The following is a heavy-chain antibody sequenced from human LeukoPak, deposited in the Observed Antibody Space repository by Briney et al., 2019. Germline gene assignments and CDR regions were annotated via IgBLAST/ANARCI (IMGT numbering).Heavy chain of an antibody. CDR2: ISSSGSAM. CDR3: SRDRGGGDIYFDY. Sequence: GGSLRLSCAASGFTFSSYEMNWVRQAPGKGLEWVSYISSSGSAMHYVDSVKGRYTISRDNAKNSLYLQMSSLGAEDTAIYYCSRDRGGGDIYFDYWGQGTLVTDSS. J-gene: IGHJ4*02. D-gene: IGHD2-21*02. V-gene: IGHV3-48*03. CDR1: GFTFSSYE.